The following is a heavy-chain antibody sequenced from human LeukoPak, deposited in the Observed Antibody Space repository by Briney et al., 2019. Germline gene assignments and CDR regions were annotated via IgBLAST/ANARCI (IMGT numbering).Heavy chain of an antibody. CDR2: ISAYNGNT. Sequence: ASVKVSCKASGYTFSNFGISWVRQAPGQGLEWMAWISAYNGNTNYARKFQGRVTMTTDTSTSTAYMELRSLRSDDTAVYYCARVTQTDYDFDYWGQGTLVTVSS. D-gene: IGHD4-17*01. CDR1: GYTFSNFG. V-gene: IGHV1-18*01. J-gene: IGHJ4*02. CDR3: ARVTQTDYDFDY.